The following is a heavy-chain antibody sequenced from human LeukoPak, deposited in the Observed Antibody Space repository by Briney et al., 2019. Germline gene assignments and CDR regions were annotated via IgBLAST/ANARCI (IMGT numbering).Heavy chain of an antibody. CDR1: GGSISSSSYY. Sequence: SETLSLICAVSGGSISSSSYYWSWIRQPPGKGLEWIGYIYYSGSTNYNPSLKSRVTISVDTSKNQFSLKLSSVTSAFTGMYWHARCRLGDYDFWSGPGNYYMDVWGKGTTVTVSS. D-gene: IGHD3-3*01. CDR2: IYYSGST. CDR3: ARCRLGDYDFWSGPGNYYMDV. V-gene: IGHV4-61*01. J-gene: IGHJ6*03.